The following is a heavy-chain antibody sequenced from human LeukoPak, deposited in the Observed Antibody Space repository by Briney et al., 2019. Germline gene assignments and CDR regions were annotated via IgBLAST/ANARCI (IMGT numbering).Heavy chain of an antibody. D-gene: IGHD3-22*01. Sequence: SGGSLRLSCAASGFTFSRYWMSWVRQAPGKGLEWVASMKQDGSEKYYVDSVMGRFTISRDNAKNSQYLQMNSVRAEDTAVYYCARVDSGGSIPDYWGQGTLVIVSS. CDR2: MKQDGSEK. CDR3: ARVDSGGSIPDY. V-gene: IGHV3-7*01. CDR1: GFTFSRYW. J-gene: IGHJ4*02.